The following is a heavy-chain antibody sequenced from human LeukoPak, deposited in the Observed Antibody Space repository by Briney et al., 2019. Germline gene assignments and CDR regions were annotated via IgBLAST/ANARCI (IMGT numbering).Heavy chain of an antibody. CDR3: ARGPDYSNYVDY. CDR2: ISTSGIT. Sequence: SSETLSLTCTVSGGSISSGSYYWHWIRQPAGKGLEWIGRISTSGITKYNPSLKSRVTIPVDTSKNQFSLKLSSATAADTAVYYCARGPDYSNYVDYWGQGTLVTVSS. J-gene: IGHJ4*02. V-gene: IGHV4-61*02. D-gene: IGHD4-11*01. CDR1: GGSISSGSYY.